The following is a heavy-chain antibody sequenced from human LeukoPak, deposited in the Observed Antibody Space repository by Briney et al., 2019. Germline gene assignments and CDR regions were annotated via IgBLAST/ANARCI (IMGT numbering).Heavy chain of an antibody. CDR3: ARRLYQLSRYAFDI. Sequence: SETLSLTCAVYGGSFSGYYWSWIRQPPGKGLEWIGYIYHSGSTYYNPSLKSRVTISVDRSKNQFSLKLSSVTAADTAVYYCARRLYQLSRYAFDIWGQGTMVTVTS. V-gene: IGHV4-34*01. J-gene: IGHJ3*02. D-gene: IGHD3-3*01. CDR2: IYHSGST. CDR1: GGSFSGYY.